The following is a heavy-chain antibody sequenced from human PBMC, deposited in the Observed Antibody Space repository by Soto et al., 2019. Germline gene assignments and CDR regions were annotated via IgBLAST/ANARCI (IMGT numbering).Heavy chain of an antibody. CDR3: ARDHVVRGVIDYGMDV. V-gene: IGHV4-30-4*02. CDR1: GGSISSGDYY. J-gene: IGHJ6*02. D-gene: IGHD3-10*01. Sequence: PSETLSLTCTVSGGSISSGDYYWSWIRQPPGKGLEWIGYIYYSGSTYYNPSLKSRVTISVDTSKNQFSLKLSSVTAADTAVYYCARDHVVRGVIDYGMDVWGQGTTVTVSS. CDR2: IYYSGST.